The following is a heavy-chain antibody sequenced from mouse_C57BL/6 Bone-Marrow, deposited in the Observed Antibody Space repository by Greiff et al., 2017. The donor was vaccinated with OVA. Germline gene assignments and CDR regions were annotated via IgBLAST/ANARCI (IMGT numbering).Heavy chain of an antibody. CDR3: TRDDGYFFEY. J-gene: IGHJ2*01. CDR1: GYTFTDHY. D-gene: IGHD2-3*01. V-gene: IGHV1-76*01. CDR2: IYPGSGNT. Sequence: QVQLQQPGAEVVRPGASVKLSCKASGYTFTDHYINWVKQRPGQGLEWIARIYPGSGNTYYNEKFKGKATLTAEKSSNTAYMQLSSLTSEDSAVYFGTRDDGYFFEYWGQGTTLTVSS.